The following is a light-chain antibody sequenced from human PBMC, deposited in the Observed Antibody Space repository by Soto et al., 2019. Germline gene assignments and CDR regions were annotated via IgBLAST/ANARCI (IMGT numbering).Light chain of an antibody. CDR3: MQPLQSWT. CDR2: LGS. CDR1: QILLHSNGYNY. Sequence: VLKQSPLSVPVSAGGRASNSCRSGQILLHSNGYNYLDWFLQKPGQSPQLLIYLGSNRASGVPDRFSGSGSGTDFTLKISRVEAEDVGVYYCMQPLQSWTFGQGTKVDIK. V-gene: IGKV2-28*01. J-gene: IGKJ1*01.